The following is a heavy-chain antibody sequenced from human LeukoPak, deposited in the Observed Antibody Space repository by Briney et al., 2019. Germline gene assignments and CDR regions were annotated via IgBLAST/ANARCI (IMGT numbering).Heavy chain of an antibody. CDR1: GASVSSGSYY. CDR2: IYYSGST. V-gene: IGHV4-39*01. CDR3: ARHRIDVPHDI. J-gene: IGHJ3*02. D-gene: IGHD2-15*01. Sequence: QTSETLSLTCTVSGASVSSGSYYWSWIRQPPGKGLEWIGSIYYSGSTYYNPSLKSRVTISVDTSKNQFSLKLSSVTAADTAVYYCARHRIDVPHDIWGQGTMVTVSS.